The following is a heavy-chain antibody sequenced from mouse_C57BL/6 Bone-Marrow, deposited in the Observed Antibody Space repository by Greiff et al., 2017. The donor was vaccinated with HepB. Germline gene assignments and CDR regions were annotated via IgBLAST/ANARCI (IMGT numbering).Heavy chain of an antibody. V-gene: IGHV1-22*01. CDR2: INPNNGGT. CDR1: GYTFTDYN. CDR3: ARLITAVYWDFDV. Sequence: VQLQQSGPELVKPGASVKMSCKASGYTFTDYNMHWVKQSHGKSLEWIGYINPNNGGTSYNQKFKGKATLTVNKSSSTAYMALRSLTSEDSAVCYCARLITAVYWDFDVWGTGTTVTVSS. J-gene: IGHJ1*03. D-gene: IGHD2-4*01.